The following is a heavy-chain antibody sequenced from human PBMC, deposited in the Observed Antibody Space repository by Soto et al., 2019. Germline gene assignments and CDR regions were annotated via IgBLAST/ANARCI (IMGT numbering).Heavy chain of an antibody. CDR3: AREGSRFLVDV. CDR2: INYSGST. CDR1: GGSISGHY. V-gene: IGHV4-34*01. D-gene: IGHD3-3*01. J-gene: IGHJ6*03. Sequence: QVQLQQWGAGLLKPSETLSLTCAVYGGSISGHYWTWIRQPPGKGLEWIGEINYSGSTNYNPSLKSRVTISVDTSKNQFSLKLRSVTAADTAVFYCAREGSRFLVDVWGKGTTVTV.